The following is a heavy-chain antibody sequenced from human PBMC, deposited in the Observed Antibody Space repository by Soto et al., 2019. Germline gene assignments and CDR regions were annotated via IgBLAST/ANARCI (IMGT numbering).Heavy chain of an antibody. CDR2: IVPILRIA. CDR3: ARVVASPEAEGYYFQS. V-gene: IGHV1-69*02. J-gene: IGHJ4*02. D-gene: IGHD2-21*01. CDR1: GGTLSSYP. Sequence: QVQLVXSXXEVXXPESSVKVSCRASGGTLSSYPISWVRXAXGQGLEWMGRIVPILRIANYAQXXXXXXXXXXXXXXXXXXXXXSSLTSEDTAVYYCARVVASPEAEGYYFQSWGQGTLVSVSP.